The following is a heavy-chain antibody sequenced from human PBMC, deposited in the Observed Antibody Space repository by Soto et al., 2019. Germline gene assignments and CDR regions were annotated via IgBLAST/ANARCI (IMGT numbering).Heavy chain of an antibody. J-gene: IGHJ3*02. D-gene: IGHD4-17*01. CDR2: IIPIFGTA. Sequence: SLKVSCRASGGTFSSYAISWVRQAPGQGLEWMGGIIPIFGTANYAQKLKGRVTITADEFTSTAYMELSSLRSEDTAVYYCAQPSKMTTLATGAFDIWGQGTMVTVSS. CDR3: AQPSKMTTLATGAFDI. V-gene: IGHV1-69*13. CDR1: GGTFSSYA.